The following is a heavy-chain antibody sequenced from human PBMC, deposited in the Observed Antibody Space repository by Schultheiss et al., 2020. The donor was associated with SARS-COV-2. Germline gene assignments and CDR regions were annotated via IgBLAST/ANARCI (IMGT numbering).Heavy chain of an antibody. Sequence: GGSLRLSCTASGFNFRAFAMSWVRQAPGKGLAWVANIKQDGSVKYYVDSVKGRFTISRDNDKNTLYLQMNSLRAEDTAVYYCARPTNTYYYDSSGYYDYWGQGTLVTVS. D-gene: IGHD3-22*01. CDR1: GFNFRAFA. CDR2: IKQDGSVK. J-gene: IGHJ4*02. CDR3: ARPTNTYYYDSSGYYDY. V-gene: IGHV3-7*01.